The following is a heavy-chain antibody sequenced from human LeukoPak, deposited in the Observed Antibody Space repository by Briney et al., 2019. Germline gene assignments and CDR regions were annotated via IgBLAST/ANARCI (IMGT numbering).Heavy chain of an antibody. Sequence: ASVKVSCKASGYTFTDYSLHWVRQAPGQGLEWMGWINPNSGGTNYAQKFQGRVTMTRDTSISIAYMELSRLRSDDTAVYYCARGVAGTPLTDYWGQGTLVTVSS. J-gene: IGHJ4*02. CDR3: ARGVAGTPLTDY. V-gene: IGHV1-2*02. CDR1: GYTFTDYS. CDR2: INPNSGGT. D-gene: IGHD6-19*01.